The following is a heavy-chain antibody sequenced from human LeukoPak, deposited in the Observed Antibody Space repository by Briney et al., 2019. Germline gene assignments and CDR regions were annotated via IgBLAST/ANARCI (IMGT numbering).Heavy chain of an antibody. D-gene: IGHD6-13*01. Sequence: ASVKVSCKASGYTFPRYYMHWVRQAPGQGLEWMGIINPSGGSTSYAQKFQGRVTMTRDTSTSTVYMELSSLRSEDTAVYYCARDWDIIAAAMGDLDYWGQGTLVTVSS. J-gene: IGHJ4*02. V-gene: IGHV1-46*01. CDR3: ARDWDIIAAAMGDLDY. CDR2: INPSGGST. CDR1: GYTFPRYY.